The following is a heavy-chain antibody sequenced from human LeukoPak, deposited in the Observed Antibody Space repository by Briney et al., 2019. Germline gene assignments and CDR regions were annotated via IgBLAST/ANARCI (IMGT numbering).Heavy chain of an antibody. J-gene: IGHJ6*02. CDR2: ISSSSSTI. V-gene: IGHV3-48*01. CDR3: ARADCSSTSCYDYYYHGMDV. D-gene: IGHD2-2*01. CDR1: GFTFSSYS. Sequence: GGSLRLSWAASGFTFSSYSMTWVRKAQGKGLEWVSYISSSSSTIYYADSVKGRFTISRDSAKNSLYLQMNSLRAEDTAVYYCARADCSSTSCYDYYYHGMDVWGQGTTVTVSS.